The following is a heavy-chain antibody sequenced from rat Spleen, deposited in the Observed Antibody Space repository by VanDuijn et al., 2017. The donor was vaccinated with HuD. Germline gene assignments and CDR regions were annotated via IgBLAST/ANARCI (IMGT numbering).Heavy chain of an antibody. CDR3: AVAGYGY. CDR1: GFTFSSNW. D-gene: IGHD1-7*01. CDR2: INTGGGNT. Sequence: EVQLVESGGGLVQPGSPLKLSCAASGFTFSSNWLNWIRQAPTKGLEWVSSINTGGGNTYYRDSVKGRFTISRDIAKSTLFLQMDSLRSEDTATYYCAVAGYGYWGQGVMVTVSS. V-gene: IGHV5-25*01. J-gene: IGHJ2*01.